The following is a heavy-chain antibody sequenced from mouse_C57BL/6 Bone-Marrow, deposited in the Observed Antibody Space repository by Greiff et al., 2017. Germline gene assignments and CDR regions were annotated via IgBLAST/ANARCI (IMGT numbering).Heavy chain of an antibody. CDR1: GYTFTDYE. CDR2: IDPETGGT. V-gene: IGHV1-15*01. CDR3: TIITTGWFAY. Sequence: QVQLQQSGAELVRPGASVTLSCKASGYTFTDYEMHWVKQTPVHGLEWIGAIDPETGGTAYNQKFKGKAILTADKSSGTAYMELRSLTSEDSAVYYCTIITTGWFAYWGQGTLVTVSA. J-gene: IGHJ3*01. D-gene: IGHD1-1*01.